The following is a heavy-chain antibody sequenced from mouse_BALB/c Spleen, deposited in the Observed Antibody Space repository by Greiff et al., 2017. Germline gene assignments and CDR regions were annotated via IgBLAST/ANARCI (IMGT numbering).Heavy chain of an antibody. CDR1: GYTFTSYN. D-gene: IGHD2-1*01. CDR3: ARRNGNYWFAY. Sequence: LQQPGAELVKPGASVKMSCKASGYTFTSYNMHWVKQTPGQGLEWIGAIYPGNGDTSYNQKFKGKATLTADKSSSTAYMQLSSLTSEDSAVYYCARRNGNYWFAYWGQGTLVTVSA. V-gene: IGHV1-12*01. J-gene: IGHJ3*01. CDR2: IYPGNGDT.